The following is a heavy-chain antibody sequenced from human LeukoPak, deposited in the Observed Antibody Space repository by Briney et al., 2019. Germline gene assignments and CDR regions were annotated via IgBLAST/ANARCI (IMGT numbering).Heavy chain of an antibody. J-gene: IGHJ3*02. Sequence: GGSLILSCAVSGLILSDLYIDWVRQAAGKGLEWVGRTRNKTKSYSTAYAASVEGRFTISRDDLENSVYLEMNSLKSEDTAVYYCVRVCDSDCQGAHAFDIWGQGTKVPVSS. CDR2: TRNKTKSYST. CDR1: GLILSDLY. CDR3: VRVCDSDCQGAHAFDI. V-gene: IGHV3-72*01. D-gene: IGHD2-21*02.